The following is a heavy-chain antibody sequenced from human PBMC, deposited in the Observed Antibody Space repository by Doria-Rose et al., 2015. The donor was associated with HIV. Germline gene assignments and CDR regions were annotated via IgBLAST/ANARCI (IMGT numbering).Heavy chain of an antibody. Sequence: LTCSVSGASVSSRGYYWNWIRQVPGKGLESLGYTYYTGTSDYSPSLKSRLNMAVDTSKNQFSLKLSFVTVADAAVYYCARMGSYRELDYWGQGALVIVSA. D-gene: IGHD3-3*01. CDR1: GASVSSRGYY. CDR3: ARMGSYRELDY. V-gene: IGHV4-31*03. J-gene: IGHJ4*02. CDR2: TYYTGTS.